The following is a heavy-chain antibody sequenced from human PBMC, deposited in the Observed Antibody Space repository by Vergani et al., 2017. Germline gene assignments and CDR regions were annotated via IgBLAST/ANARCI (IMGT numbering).Heavy chain of an antibody. CDR1: GGSISSGSYY. CDR2: IYYSGST. J-gene: IGHJ3*02. D-gene: IGHD3-16*01. CDR3: ARHMGDGRTDAFDI. Sequence: QVQLQESGPGLVKPSQTLSLTCTVSGGSISSGSYYWGWIRQPPGKGLEWIGSIYYSGSTYYNPSLKSRVTISVDTSKNQFSLKLSSVTAADTAVYYCARHMGDGRTDAFDIWGQGTMVTVSS. V-gene: IGHV4-39*01.